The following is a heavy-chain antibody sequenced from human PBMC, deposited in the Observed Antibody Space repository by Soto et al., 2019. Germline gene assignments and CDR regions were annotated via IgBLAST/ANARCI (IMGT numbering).Heavy chain of an antibody. CDR2: INAGNGNT. D-gene: IGHD2-15*01. CDR1: GYTFTSYA. Sequence: GASVKVSCQASGYTFTSYAMHWVRQAPGQRLEWMGWINAGNGNTKYSQKFQGRVTITRDTSASTAYMELSSLRSGDTAVYYCARDREVVAALFDPWGQGTLVTVSS. CDR3: ARDREVVAALFDP. J-gene: IGHJ5*02. V-gene: IGHV1-3*01.